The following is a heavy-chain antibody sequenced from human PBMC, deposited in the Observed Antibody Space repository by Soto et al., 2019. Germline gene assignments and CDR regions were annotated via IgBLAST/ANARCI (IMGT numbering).Heavy chain of an antibody. V-gene: IGHV3-23*01. Sequence: EVQLLESGGGLVQPGGSLRLSCAASRFTFSSYAMTWVRQAPGKGLEWVSAISGSGDSTYYAGSVKGRFTISRDNYKNTLDLQMNSRSAEDTVVYYCASGRGRSFYYCMDVWGRGTTVTVSS. D-gene: IGHD1-26*01. CDR2: ISGSGDST. CDR3: ASGRGRSFYYCMDV. J-gene: IGHJ6*02. CDR1: RFTFSSYA.